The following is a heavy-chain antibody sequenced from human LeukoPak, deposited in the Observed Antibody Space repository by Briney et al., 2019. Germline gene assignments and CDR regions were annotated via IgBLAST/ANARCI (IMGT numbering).Heavy chain of an antibody. V-gene: IGHV4-4*07. CDR2: IYTSGST. J-gene: IGHJ6*02. CDR1: GGSISSYY. CDR3: ARDVDSGSYRYYYYYGMDV. D-gene: IGHD3-10*01. Sequence: SETLSLTCTVSGGSISSYYWSWIRQPAGKGLEWIGRIYTSGSTNYNPSLKSRVTISVDTSKNQFSLKLSSVTAADTAVYYCARDVDSGSYRYYYYYGMDVWGQGTTVTVSS.